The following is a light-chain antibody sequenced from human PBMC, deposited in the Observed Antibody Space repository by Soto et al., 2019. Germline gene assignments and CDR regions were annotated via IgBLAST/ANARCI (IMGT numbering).Light chain of an antibody. CDR1: QTISSW. CDR2: KVS. CDR3: QHYNSYSEA. J-gene: IGKJ1*01. V-gene: IGKV1-5*03. Sequence: IQMTQSPSTLSGSVGDRVTITCRASQTISSWLAWYQQKPGKAPKLLIYKVSTLKSGVPSRFSGSGSGTEFTLTISSLQPDDFATYYCQHYNSYSEAFGQGTKVDNK.